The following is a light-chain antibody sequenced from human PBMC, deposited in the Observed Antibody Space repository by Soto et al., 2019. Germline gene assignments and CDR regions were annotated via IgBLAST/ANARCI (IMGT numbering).Light chain of an antibody. Sequence: IVITQIPTTLSVSPGERATLSCSASQSVSSNLAWYQQKPGQAPRLLIYGASTRATGIPARFSGSGSGTDFTLTISSLQPEDFATYYCQQANSFPFTFAQRGRPE. J-gene: IGKJ5*01. V-gene: IGKV3-15*01. CDR1: QSVSSN. CDR3: QQANSFPFT. CDR2: GAS.